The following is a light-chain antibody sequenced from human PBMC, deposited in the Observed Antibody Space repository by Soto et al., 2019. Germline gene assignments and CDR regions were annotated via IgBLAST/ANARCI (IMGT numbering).Light chain of an antibody. J-gene: IGLJ2*01. CDR3: ETWDSNTRV. V-gene: IGLV4-60*03. CDR1: SGHSSHI. Sequence: QAVVTQSSSASASLGSSVKLTCTLSSGHSSHIIAWHQQQPGKAPRYLMKLEGSGSFNKGSGVPDRFSGSSSGADRYLTISNLQSEDEADYYCETWDSNTRVFGGGTKLTVL. CDR2: LEGSGSF.